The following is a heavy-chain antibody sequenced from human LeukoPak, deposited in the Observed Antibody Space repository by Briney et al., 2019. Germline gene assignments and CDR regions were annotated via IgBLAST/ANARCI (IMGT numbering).Heavy chain of an antibody. V-gene: IGHV1-2*02. CDR1: GYTFTGYY. CDR2: INPNSGGT. Sequence: ASVKASCKASGYTFTGYYMHWVRQAPGQGLEWMGWINPNSGGTNYAQKFQGRVTMTRDTSISTAYMELSRLRSDDTAVYYCARDRAYNWNYVMDYWGQGTLVTVSS. J-gene: IGHJ4*02. D-gene: IGHD1-7*01. CDR3: ARDRAYNWNYVMDY.